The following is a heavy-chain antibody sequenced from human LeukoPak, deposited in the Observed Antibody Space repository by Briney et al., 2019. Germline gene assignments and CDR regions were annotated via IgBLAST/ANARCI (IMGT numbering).Heavy chain of an antibody. V-gene: IGHV3-7*04. D-gene: IGHD7-27*01. Sequence: GGSLRLSCAASGFTFSSCWMSWVRQAPGKGLEWVANIKQDGSEKQYVDSVKGRFAISRDNAENSLYLQMNSLKAEDTAVYYCGRFTRSGDSVYWGQGTLVTVSS. CDR2: IKQDGSEK. CDR1: GFTFSSCW. J-gene: IGHJ4*02. CDR3: GRFTRSGDSVY.